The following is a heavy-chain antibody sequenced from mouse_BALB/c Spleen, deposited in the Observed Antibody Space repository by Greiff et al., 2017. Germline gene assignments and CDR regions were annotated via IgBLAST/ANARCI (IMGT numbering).Heavy chain of an antibody. V-gene: IGHV5-17*02. Sequence: EVMLVESGGGLVQPGGSLTLSCAASGFTFSSFGMHWVRQPPEKGLVWVAYISSGSSTIYYADTVKGRFTISRDNPKNTLFLQMTSLRSEDTAMYYCERRGEDYDAMDYWGQGTSVTVSA. CDR1: GFTFSSFG. CDR2: ISSGSSTI. CDR3: ERRGEDYDAMDY. J-gene: IGHJ4*01.